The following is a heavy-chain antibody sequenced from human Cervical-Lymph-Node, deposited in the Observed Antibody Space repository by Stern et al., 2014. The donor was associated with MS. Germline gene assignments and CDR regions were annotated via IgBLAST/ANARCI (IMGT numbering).Heavy chain of an antibody. J-gene: IGHJ4*02. CDR3: ARVPDYGDAFFDY. V-gene: IGHV4-30-4*01. D-gene: IGHD4-17*01. CDR2: IHYSGGT. Sequence: QVQLQESGPGLVKPSQTLSLTCTVSGGSISSGDNYWSWIRPPPGKGPEGIGYIHYSGGTYFNPSLKSRATISADTSKNQFSLKLNSMTAADTAVYYCARVPDYGDAFFDYWGQGILVTVSS. CDR1: GGSISSGDNY.